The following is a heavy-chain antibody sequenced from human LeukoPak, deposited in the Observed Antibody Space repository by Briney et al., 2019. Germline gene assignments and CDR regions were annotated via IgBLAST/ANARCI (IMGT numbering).Heavy chain of an antibody. CDR3: TRGRNYDLDAFDI. D-gene: IGHD1-7*01. V-gene: IGHV3-49*03. CDR1: GFTFGDYA. J-gene: IGHJ3*02. Sequence: PGRSLRLSCTASGFTFGDYAMSWFRQAPGKGLEWAGFIRSKAYGGTTEYAASVKGRFTISRDDSKSIAYLQMNSLKTEDTAVYYCTRGRNYDLDAFDIWGQGTMVTVSS. CDR2: IRSKAYGGTT.